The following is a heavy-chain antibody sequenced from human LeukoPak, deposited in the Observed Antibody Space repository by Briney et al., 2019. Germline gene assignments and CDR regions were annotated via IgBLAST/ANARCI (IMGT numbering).Heavy chain of an antibody. D-gene: IGHD2-21*01. CDR3: ARHGYCGGDCYLFDY. CDR2: VYHSGST. V-gene: IGHV4-39*01. Sequence: NPSETLSLTCTVSGGSTSSSSYYWGWIRQPPGKGLEWIGSVYHSGSTYYNPSLKSRVTISIDTSKNQFSLKLTSVTAADTAVYYCARHGYCGGDCYLFDYWGQGTLVTVSS. J-gene: IGHJ4*02. CDR1: GGSTSSSSYY.